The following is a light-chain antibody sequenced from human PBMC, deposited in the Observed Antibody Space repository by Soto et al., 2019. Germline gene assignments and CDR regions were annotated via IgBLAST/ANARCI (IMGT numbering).Light chain of an antibody. Sequence: EIVLTQSPDTLSLSPGQRATLSCRASQSVRSDYFAWYQQKPGQAPRVIIFGVSTRATGVPDRFSGSGSGTDFTLTISRLEPKDFALYYCQQYGNSPLNFGGGPK. CDR2: GVS. V-gene: IGKV3-20*01. CDR1: QSVRSDY. CDR3: QQYGNSPLN. J-gene: IGKJ4*01.